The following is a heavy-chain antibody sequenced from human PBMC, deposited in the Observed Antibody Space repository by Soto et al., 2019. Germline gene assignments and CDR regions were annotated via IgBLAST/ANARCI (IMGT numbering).Heavy chain of an antibody. CDR3: ARDADILTGSDAFDI. CDR2: IGSSSTYT. Sequence: QVQLVESGGGLVKPGGSLRLSCAASGFTFSDYYMTWIRQAPGKGLEWVVYIGSSSTYTNYADSVKGRFTISRDNAKNSLYLQMNSLRAEDTAVYYCARDADILTGSDAFDIWGQGTMVTVSS. V-gene: IGHV3-11*05. D-gene: IGHD3-9*01. J-gene: IGHJ3*02. CDR1: GFTFSDYY.